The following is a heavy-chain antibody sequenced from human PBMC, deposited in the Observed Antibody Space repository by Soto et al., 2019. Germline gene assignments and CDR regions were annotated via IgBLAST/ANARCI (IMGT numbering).Heavy chain of an antibody. CDR2: ITYTGVSK. D-gene: IGHD6-13*01. CDR3: AKSSVWYPYFDS. J-gene: IGHJ4*02. Sequence: PGGSLRLSCAASEFSFDDYAMSWVRQAPGKGLEWVSSITYTGVSKYYADSVKGRFTISRDNSRDTLFLQMNSLRAEDTAIYYCAKSSVWYPYFDSWGQGTLVTVSS. V-gene: IGHV3-23*01. CDR1: EFSFDDYA.